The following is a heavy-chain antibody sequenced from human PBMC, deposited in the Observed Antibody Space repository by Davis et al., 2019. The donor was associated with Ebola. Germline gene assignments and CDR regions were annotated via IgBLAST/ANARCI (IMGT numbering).Heavy chain of an antibody. CDR3: ARVDSGSYDEYNWFDP. D-gene: IGHD1-26*01. CDR2: INPNSGGT. J-gene: IGHJ5*02. CDR1: GYTFTSYD. V-gene: IGHV1-2*02. Sequence: ASVKVSCKASGYTFTSYDINWVRQATGQGLEWMGWINPNSGGTNYAQKFQGRVTMTRDTSISTAYMELSRLRSDDTAVYYCARVDSGSYDEYNWFDPWGQGTLVTVSS.